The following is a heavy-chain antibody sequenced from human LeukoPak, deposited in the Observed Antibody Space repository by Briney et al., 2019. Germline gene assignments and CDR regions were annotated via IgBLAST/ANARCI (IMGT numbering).Heavy chain of an antibody. CDR2: IFYSGNT. V-gene: IGHV4-30-4*01. CDR1: GGSISCGDYY. D-gene: IGHD4-11*01. Sequence: SETLSLTCTVSGGSISCGDYYWSWIRQPPGKGLQWIGYIFYSGNTYYNPSLKSRVPISVDTSKNRFSLKLSSVTAADTAVYYCARRRYSNYATVYGMDVWGQGTTVTVSS. J-gene: IGHJ6*02. CDR3: ARRRYSNYATVYGMDV.